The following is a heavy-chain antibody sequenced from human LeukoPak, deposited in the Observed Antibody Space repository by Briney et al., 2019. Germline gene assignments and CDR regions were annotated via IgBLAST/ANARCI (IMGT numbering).Heavy chain of an antibody. D-gene: IGHD4-11*01. Sequence: SETLSLTCTVSSYSISSGYYWGWIRQPPGEGLEWIGSIYHSGSTYYNPSLKSRVTISVDTSKNQFSLKLSSVTAADTAVYYCARAGDYSNYYYYYMDVWGKGTTVTVSS. V-gene: IGHV4-38-2*02. CDR1: SYSISSGYY. CDR3: ARAGDYSNYYYYYMDV. CDR2: IYHSGST. J-gene: IGHJ6*03.